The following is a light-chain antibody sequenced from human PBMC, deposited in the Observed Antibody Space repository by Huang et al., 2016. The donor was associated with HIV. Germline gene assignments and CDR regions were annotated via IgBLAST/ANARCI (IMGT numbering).Light chain of an antibody. J-gene: IGKJ1*01. CDR1: QRVSRN. CDR2: GAF. V-gene: IGKV3-15*01. Sequence: EIVLTQSPATLSVSPGERATLSCRASQRVSRNLAWYQQKPGQTPRLLIYGAFTRATGSPARFSGSGSGTEFTLTISSLQSEDFAVYYCQQYNDWRTFGQGTKVEIK. CDR3: QQYNDWRT.